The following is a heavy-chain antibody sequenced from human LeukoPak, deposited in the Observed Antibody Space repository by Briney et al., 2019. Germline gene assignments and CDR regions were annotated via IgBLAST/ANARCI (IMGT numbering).Heavy chain of an antibody. CDR2: IYYSGST. J-gene: IGHJ3*02. Sequence: SETLSLTRTVSGGSISSYYWSWIRQPPGKGLEWIGYIYYSGSTNYNPSLKSRVTISVDTSKNQFSLKLSSVTAADTAVYYCARLYSSSWYGDAFDIWGQGTMVTVSS. V-gene: IGHV4-59*01. D-gene: IGHD6-13*01. CDR3: ARLYSSSWYGDAFDI. CDR1: GGSISSYY.